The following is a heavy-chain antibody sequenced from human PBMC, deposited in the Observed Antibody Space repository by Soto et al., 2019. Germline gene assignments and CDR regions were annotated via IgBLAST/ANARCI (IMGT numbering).Heavy chain of an antibody. V-gene: IGHV1-18*01. J-gene: IGHJ5*01. CDR2: IDPNNGNR. CDR3: ARDRLRGYDSSGFYS. D-gene: IGHD3-22*01. CDR1: GYRFSSFG. Sequence: ASVNVSCKAYGYRFSSFGVHWLRQAPGQGLEWMGWIDPNNGNRNYAQKFEDRLSMTTATSTNTIYIELKSLKSDDTAIYYCARDRLRGYDSSGFYSWG.